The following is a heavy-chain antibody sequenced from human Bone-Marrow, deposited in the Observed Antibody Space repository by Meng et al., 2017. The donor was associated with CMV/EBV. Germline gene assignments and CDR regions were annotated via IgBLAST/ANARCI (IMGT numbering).Heavy chain of an antibody. CDR1: GYTFTDYY. CDR3: ARDGSLDF. V-gene: IGHV1-2*02. Sequence: ASVKVSCKASGYTFTDYYMHWLRQAPGQGLEWMEWINPNSGDTNYAQKFQGRVTMARDTSISTVYMDLSRLRYDDTAVYYCARDGSLDFWGQGTLVTVSS. J-gene: IGHJ4*02. CDR2: INPNSGDT. D-gene: IGHD5-12*01.